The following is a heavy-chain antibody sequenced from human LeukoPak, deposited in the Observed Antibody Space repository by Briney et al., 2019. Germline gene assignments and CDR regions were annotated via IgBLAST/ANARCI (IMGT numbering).Heavy chain of an antibody. Sequence: SVKVSCKASGGTFSSYVISWVRQAPGQGLEWMGGIIPIFGTANYAQTFQGRVTITTDESTSTAYMELSSLRSEDTAVYYCARDLARRHYYDSSGPPHPYWGQGTLVTVSS. CDR1: GGTFSSYV. V-gene: IGHV1-69*05. J-gene: IGHJ4*02. D-gene: IGHD3-22*01. CDR3: ARDLARRHYYDSSGPPHPY. CDR2: IIPIFGTA.